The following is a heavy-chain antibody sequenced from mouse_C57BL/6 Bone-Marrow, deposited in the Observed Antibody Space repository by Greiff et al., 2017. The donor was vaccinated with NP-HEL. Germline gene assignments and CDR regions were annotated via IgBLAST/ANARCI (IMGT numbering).Heavy chain of an antibody. V-gene: IGHV5-4*01. D-gene: IGHD2-3*01. Sequence: EVQRVESGGGLVKPGGPLKLSCAASGFTFSSYAMSWVRQTPEKRLEWVATISDGGSYTYYPDNVKGRFTISRDNAKNNLYLQMSHLKSEDTAMYYCARDHDGYFYFDYWGQGTTLTVSS. CDR3: ARDHDGYFYFDY. J-gene: IGHJ2*01. CDR2: ISDGGSYT. CDR1: GFTFSSYA.